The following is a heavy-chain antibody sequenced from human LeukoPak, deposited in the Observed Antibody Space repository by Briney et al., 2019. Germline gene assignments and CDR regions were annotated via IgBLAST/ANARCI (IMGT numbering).Heavy chain of an antibody. J-gene: IGHJ4*02. V-gene: IGHV3-23*01. CDR1: GFTFSSYA. D-gene: IGHD6-19*01. CDR3: AKVSGIAVAGASDY. CDR2: ISGSGGST. Sequence: PGGSLRLSCAASGFTFSSYAMSWVRQAPGKGLEWVSAISGSGGSTYYADSVEGRFTISRDNSKNTLYLQMNSLRAEDTAVYYCAKVSGIAVAGASDYWGQGTLVTVSS.